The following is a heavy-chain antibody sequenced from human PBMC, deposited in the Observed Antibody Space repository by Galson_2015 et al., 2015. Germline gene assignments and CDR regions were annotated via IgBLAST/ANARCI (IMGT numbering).Heavy chain of an antibody. CDR2: IWYDGSNK. J-gene: IGHJ4*02. CDR3: ARDSGGSLDY. V-gene: IGHV3-33*01. D-gene: IGHD1-26*01. CDR1: GFTFSSYG. Sequence: SLRLSCAASGFTFSSYGMHWVRQAPGKGLEWVAVIWYDGSNKYYADPVKGRFTISRDNSKNTPYLQMNSLRAEDTAVYYCARDSGGSLDYWGQGTLVTVSS.